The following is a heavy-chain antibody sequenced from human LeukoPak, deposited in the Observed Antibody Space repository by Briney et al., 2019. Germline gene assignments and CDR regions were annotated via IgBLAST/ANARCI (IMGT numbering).Heavy chain of an antibody. D-gene: IGHD6-13*01. CDR2: ISAYNGNT. Sequence: ASVKVSCKASGYTFTSYGINWMRQAPGQGLEWMGWISAYNGNTNYAQKLQGRVTMTTDTSTSTAYMELRSLRSDDTAVYYCARDKYSSSPDAFDIWGQGTMVTVSS. CDR1: GYTFTSYG. V-gene: IGHV1-18*01. J-gene: IGHJ3*02. CDR3: ARDKYSSSPDAFDI.